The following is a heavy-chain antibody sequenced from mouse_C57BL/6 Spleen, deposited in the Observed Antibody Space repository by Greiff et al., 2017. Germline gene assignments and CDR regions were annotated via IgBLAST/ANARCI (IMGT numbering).Heavy chain of an antibody. D-gene: IGHD2-5*01. CDR2: ISYDGSN. V-gene: IGHV3-6*01. Sequence: VQLQQSGPGLVKPSQSLSLTCSVTGYSITSGYYWNWIRQFPGNKLEWMGYISYDGSNNYNPSLKNRISITRDTSKNQFFLKLNSVTTEDTATYYCAPFYSNYVGAMDYWGQGTSVTVSS. CDR3: APFYSNYVGAMDY. J-gene: IGHJ4*01. CDR1: GYSITSGYY.